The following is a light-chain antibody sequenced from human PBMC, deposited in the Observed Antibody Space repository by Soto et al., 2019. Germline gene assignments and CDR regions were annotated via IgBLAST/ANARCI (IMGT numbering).Light chain of an antibody. CDR3: QQYNNWHL. CDR2: GAS. CDR1: QSVSSN. J-gene: IGKJ1*01. V-gene: IGKV3-15*01. Sequence: EILMTQSPATLSVSPGERATLSCRASQSVSSNLAWYQQKPGQAPRLLIYGASTRATGIPARFSGSGSGTEFTLTISSLQSEDFAVYYCQQYNNWHLFGQGTKVDI.